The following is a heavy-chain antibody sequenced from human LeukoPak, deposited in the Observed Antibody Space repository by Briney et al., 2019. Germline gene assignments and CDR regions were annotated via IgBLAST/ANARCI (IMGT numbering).Heavy chain of an antibody. CDR3: ARAPGGYDFRWFDP. Sequence: SETLSLTCTVSGYSISSGYYWGWIRQPPGKGLEWIGSIYHSGSTYYNPSLKSRVTISVDTSKNQFSLKLSSVTAADTAVYYCARAPGGYDFRWFDPWGQGTLVTVSS. CDR2: IYHSGST. V-gene: IGHV4-38-2*02. CDR1: GYSISSGYY. J-gene: IGHJ5*02. D-gene: IGHD5-12*01.